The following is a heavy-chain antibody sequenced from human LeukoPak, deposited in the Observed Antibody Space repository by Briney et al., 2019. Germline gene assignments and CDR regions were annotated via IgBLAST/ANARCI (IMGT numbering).Heavy chain of an antibody. V-gene: IGHV3-30*02. CDR3: AKVLAVTSYGAKSIFDH. Sequence: SAGSMRLSCAASAFTFSNYGMHWVRPAQGKGLEWVAFTRYDGSNKYYADSVKGRFTISRENSKNTVYLQMNSLRAEDTAVYYCAKVLAVTSYGAKSIFDHWGQGTLVTVSS. CDR2: TRYDGSNK. D-gene: IGHD4-23*01. CDR1: AFTFSNYG. J-gene: IGHJ4*02.